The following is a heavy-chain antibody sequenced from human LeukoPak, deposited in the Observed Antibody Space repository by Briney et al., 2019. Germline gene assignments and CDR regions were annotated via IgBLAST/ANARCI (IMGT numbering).Heavy chain of an antibody. CDR3: ARGAVGAMNWFDP. V-gene: IGHV1-18*01. CDR2: ISAYNGNT. D-gene: IGHD1-26*01. J-gene: IGHJ5*02. Sequence: ASVKVSCKASGYTVTSYGISWVRQAPGQGLEWMGWISAYNGNTNYAQKLQGRVSMTTDTSASTAYMELRSLRSDDTAVYYCARGAVGAMNWFDPWGQGTLVTVSS. CDR1: GYTVTSYG.